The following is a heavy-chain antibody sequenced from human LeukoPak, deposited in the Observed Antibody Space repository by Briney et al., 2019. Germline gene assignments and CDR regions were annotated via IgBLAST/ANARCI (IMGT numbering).Heavy chain of an antibody. J-gene: IGHJ3*02. CDR3: AGGVVAFDI. Sequence: SQTLSLTCAISGDSVSSNSATWNWIRQSPSRGLEWLGRTYCRSNWYNDYAISVKSRITINPDTSKNQFSLQLNSVTPEDTAVYYCAGGVVAFDIWGQGKMVIDSS. CDR1: GDSVSSNSAT. D-gene: IGHD5/OR15-5a*01. V-gene: IGHV6-1*01. CDR2: TYCRSNWYN.